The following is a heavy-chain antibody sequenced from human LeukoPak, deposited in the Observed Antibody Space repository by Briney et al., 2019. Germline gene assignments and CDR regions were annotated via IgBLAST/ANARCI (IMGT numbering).Heavy chain of an antibody. J-gene: IGHJ4*02. D-gene: IGHD2-2*02. Sequence: ASVKVSCKVSGYTLTELSMHWVRQAPGKGLEWMGGFDPEDGETIYAQKFQGRVTMTRNTSISTAYMELSSLRSEDTAVYYCAIMGPGYCSSTSCYSEGYWGQGTLVTVSS. CDR3: AIMGPGYCSSTSCYSEGY. V-gene: IGHV1-24*01. CDR1: GYTLTELS. CDR2: FDPEDGET.